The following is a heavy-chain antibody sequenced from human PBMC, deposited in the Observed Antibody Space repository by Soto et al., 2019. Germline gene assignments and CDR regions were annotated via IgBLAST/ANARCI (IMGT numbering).Heavy chain of an antibody. V-gene: IGHV3-21*06. D-gene: IGHD3-22*01. J-gene: IGHJ4*02. Sequence: EVRLVESGGGLVKPGGSLRLSCAASGFTFNKYSMNWVRQAPGKGLEWVSSITSKTGDQYYADSVKGRFIISRDNTKNSLSLKVTSLRDEDTAVYYCARDLMPNDRGLGDLAYLGQGTLVTVSS. CDR3: ARDLMPNDRGLGDLAY. CDR2: ITSKTGDQ. CDR1: GFTFNKYS.